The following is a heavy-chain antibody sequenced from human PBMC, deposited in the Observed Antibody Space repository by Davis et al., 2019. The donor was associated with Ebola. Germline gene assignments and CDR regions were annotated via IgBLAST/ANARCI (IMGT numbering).Heavy chain of an antibody. V-gene: IGHV1-2*02. Sequence: PGGSLRLSCKASGYTFTGYYMHWVRQAPGQGLEWMGWINPNSGGTNYAQKFQGRVTMTRNTSISTAYMELSSLRAEDTAVYYCARSDGKNGRSGKAGLWFGELVIDHYYYYGMDVWGQGTTVTVSS. CDR3: ARSDGKNGRSGKAGLWFGELVIDHYYYYGMDV. D-gene: IGHD3-10*01. CDR2: INPNSGGT. CDR1: GYTFTGYY. J-gene: IGHJ6*02.